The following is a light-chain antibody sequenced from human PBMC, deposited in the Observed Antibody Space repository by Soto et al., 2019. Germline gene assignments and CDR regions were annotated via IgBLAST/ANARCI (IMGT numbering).Light chain of an antibody. Sequence: EIVLTQSPGTLSLSPGETATLSCRASQTVNSDYLAWFQQRPGQAPRLLIFATSRRATDIPDSFTGSGSGPASTPAITRMQPEDFAVYYCHQFGYSPRTFGQGTKVDIK. V-gene: IGKV3-20*01. CDR1: QTVNSDY. CDR3: HQFGYSPRT. J-gene: IGKJ1*01. CDR2: ATS.